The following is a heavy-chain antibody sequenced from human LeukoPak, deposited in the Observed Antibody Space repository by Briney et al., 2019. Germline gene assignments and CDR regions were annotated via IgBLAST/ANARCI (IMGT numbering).Heavy chain of an antibody. CDR3: ARDRYTTSWSDYFDF. J-gene: IGHJ4*02. CDR1: GFTFRNYT. V-gene: IGHV3-48*02. CDR2: ISTSGNTR. D-gene: IGHD6-13*01. Sequence: GGSLRLSGAASGFTFRNYTMNWVRQAPGKRLEWVSFISTSGNTRYYADSVKGRFTISRDNAKNSLYLQMSSLRDEDTAIYYCARDRYTTSWSDYFDFWGQGTLVTASS.